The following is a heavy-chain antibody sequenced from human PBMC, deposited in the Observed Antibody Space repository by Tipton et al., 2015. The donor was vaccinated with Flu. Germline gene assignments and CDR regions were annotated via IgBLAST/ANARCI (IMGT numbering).Heavy chain of an antibody. CDR1: GFTFSSYE. CDR3: AREQQWLNGDY. Sequence: SLRLSCAASGFTFSSYEMNWVRQAPGKGLEWVSYISSSGSTIYYADSVKGRFTISRDNAKNSLYLQMNSLRAEDTAVYYCAREQQWLNGDYWGRGTLVTVSS. J-gene: IGHJ4*02. CDR2: ISSSGSTI. V-gene: IGHV3-48*03. D-gene: IGHD6-19*01.